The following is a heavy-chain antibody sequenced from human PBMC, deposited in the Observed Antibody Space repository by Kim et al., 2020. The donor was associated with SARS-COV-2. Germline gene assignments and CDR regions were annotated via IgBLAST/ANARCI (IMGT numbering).Heavy chain of an antibody. J-gene: IGHJ4*02. CDR2: ISWNSGSI. D-gene: IGHD6-19*01. CDR3: AKDRPDSSGRFDY. Sequence: GGSLRLSCAASGFTFANYAMHWVRQAPGKGLEWVSGISWNSGSIGYADSVKGRFTISRDNAKNSLYLQMNSLRAEDTALYYCAKDRPDSSGRFDYWGQGTLVTVSS. V-gene: IGHV3-9*01. CDR1: GFTFANYA.